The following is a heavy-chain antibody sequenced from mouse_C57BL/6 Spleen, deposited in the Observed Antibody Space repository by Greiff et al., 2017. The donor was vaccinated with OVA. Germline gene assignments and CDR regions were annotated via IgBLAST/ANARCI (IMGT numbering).Heavy chain of an antibody. CDR3: ARSGITTVVATPYYFDY. CDR2: INPNNGGT. J-gene: IGHJ2*01. Sequence: EVQLQQSGPELVKPGASVKISCKASGYTFTDYYMNWVKQSHGKSLEWIGDINPNNGGTSYNQKFKGKATLTVDKSSSTAYMELRSLTSEDSAVYYCARSGITTVVATPYYFDYWGQGTTLTVSS. V-gene: IGHV1-26*01. CDR1: GYTFTDYY. D-gene: IGHD1-1*01.